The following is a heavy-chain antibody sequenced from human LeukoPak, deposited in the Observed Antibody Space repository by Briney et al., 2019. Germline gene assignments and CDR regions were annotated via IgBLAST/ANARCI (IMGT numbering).Heavy chain of an antibody. CDR2: IYPGDSDT. CDR1: GFTFTSYW. V-gene: IGHV5-51*01. D-gene: IGHD5-18*01. Sequence: PGGSLRLSCAASGFTFTSYWIGWVRQMPGKGLEWMGIIYPGDSDTRYSPSFQGQVTISADKSISTAYLQWSSLKASDTAMYYCANALSGYSYGYDYWGQGTLVTVSS. CDR3: ANALSGYSYGYDY. J-gene: IGHJ4*02.